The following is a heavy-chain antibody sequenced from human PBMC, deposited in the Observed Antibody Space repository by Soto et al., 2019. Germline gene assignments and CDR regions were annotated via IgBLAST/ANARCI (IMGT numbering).Heavy chain of an antibody. CDR3: ARDLLYSSSWSYYGMDV. V-gene: IGHV4-4*02. CDR2: IYHSGST. J-gene: IGHJ6*02. D-gene: IGHD6-13*01. CDR1: GGSISSSNW. Sequence: QVQLQESGPGLVKPSGTLSLTCAVSGGSISSSNWWSWVRQPPGKGLEWMGEIYHSGSTNYNPSLKSRVTISVDKSKNQFSLKLSSVTAADTAVYYCARDLLYSSSWSYYGMDVWGQGTTVTVSS.